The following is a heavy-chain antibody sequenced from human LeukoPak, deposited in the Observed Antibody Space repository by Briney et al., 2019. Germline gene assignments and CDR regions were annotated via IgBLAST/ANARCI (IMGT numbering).Heavy chain of an antibody. CDR3: AEAVAGTLFDY. Sequence: SETLSLTCTVSGGSISSSSYYWGWIRQPPGKGLEWIGSIYYSGSTYYNPSLKSRVTISVDTSKNQFSLKLSSVTAADTAVYYCAEAVAGTLFDYWGQGTLVTVSS. V-gene: IGHV4-39*07. CDR1: GGSISSSSYY. D-gene: IGHD6-19*01. J-gene: IGHJ4*02. CDR2: IYYSGST.